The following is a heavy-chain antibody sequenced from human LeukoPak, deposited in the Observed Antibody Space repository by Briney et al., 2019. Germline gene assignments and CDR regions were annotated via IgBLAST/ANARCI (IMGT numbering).Heavy chain of an antibody. Sequence: ASVKVSCKASGYTFTSYDINWVRQATGQGLEWMGWINPNSGGTNYAQKFQGRVTMTRDTSISTAYMELSRLRSDDTAVYYCARVLRSGSYYNEDAFDIWGQGTMVTVSS. J-gene: IGHJ3*02. CDR2: INPNSGGT. D-gene: IGHD3-10*01. V-gene: IGHV1-2*02. CDR3: ARVLRSGSYYNEDAFDI. CDR1: GYTFTSYD.